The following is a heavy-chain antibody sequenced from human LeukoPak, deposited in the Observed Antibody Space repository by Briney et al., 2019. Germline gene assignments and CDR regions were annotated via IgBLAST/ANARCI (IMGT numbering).Heavy chain of an antibody. CDR3: ARDVWFGVFRWFDP. V-gene: IGHV3-33*01. D-gene: IGHD3-10*01. CDR1: GFTFSSYG. CDR2: IKFDGRFQ. J-gene: IGHJ5*02. Sequence: PVGSLPLSRAASGFTFSSYGIHWVRQAPGKGLEWVAVIKFDGRFQSYADSVKGRFTISRDNSKNTLYLQMNSLRAEDTAMYFCARDVWFGVFRWFDPWGQGTL.